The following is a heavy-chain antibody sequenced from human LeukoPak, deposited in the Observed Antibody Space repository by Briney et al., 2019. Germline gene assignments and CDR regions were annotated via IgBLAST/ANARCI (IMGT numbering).Heavy chain of an antibody. CDR1: GYTFTSYA. D-gene: IGHD3-22*01. V-gene: IGHV1-3*01. CDR2: INAGNGNT. Sequence: GASVKVSCKASGYTFTSYAMHWVRQAPGQRLEWMGWINAGNGNTKYSQKFQGRVTITRDTSAGTAYMELSSLRSEDTAVYYCARDGMYYYDSHPWFDPWGQGTLVTVSS. J-gene: IGHJ5*02. CDR3: ARDGMYYYDSHPWFDP.